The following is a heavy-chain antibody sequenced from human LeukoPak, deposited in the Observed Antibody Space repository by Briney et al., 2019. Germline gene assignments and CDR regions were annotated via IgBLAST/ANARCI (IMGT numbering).Heavy chain of an antibody. D-gene: IGHD7-27*01. CDR1: GYTFTSYD. J-gene: IGHJ4*02. CDR2: MNPNSGNT. Sequence: ASVKVSCKASGYTFTSYDINWVRQATGQGLEWMGWMNPNSGNTGYAQKFQGRVTMTRNTSISTAYMELSSLRSEDTAVYYCAREPRKLGPSDYWGQGTLVTVSS. V-gene: IGHV1-8*01. CDR3: AREPRKLGPSDY.